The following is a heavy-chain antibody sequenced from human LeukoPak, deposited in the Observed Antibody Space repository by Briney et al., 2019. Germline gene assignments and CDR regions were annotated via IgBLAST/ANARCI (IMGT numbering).Heavy chain of an antibody. CDR1: GDSVSSNSAA. Sequence: SQTLSLTCAISGDSVSSNSAAGIWIRQSPSRSLEWLGRTYYRSKWYTEYAVSVKSRITINPDTSKNQFSLQLSSVNPEDTAVYYCARLGSGSNYWGQGTLVTVSS. CDR2: TYYRSKWYT. CDR3: ARLGSGSNY. J-gene: IGHJ4*02. V-gene: IGHV6-1*01. D-gene: IGHD3-10*01.